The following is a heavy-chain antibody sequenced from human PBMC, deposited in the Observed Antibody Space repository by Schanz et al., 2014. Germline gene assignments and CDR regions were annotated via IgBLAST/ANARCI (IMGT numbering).Heavy chain of an antibody. V-gene: IGHV3-21*01. CDR2: ISSGGRNI. Sequence: EVQLVESGGGLVQPGGSLRLSCAASGFTFSTYWMHWVRQAPGKGLEWVSSISSGGRNISYADSLKGRFTISRDNSKNTLFLQMSSLRAEDTAVYYCARDGDFDYWGQGTLVTVSS. CDR1: GFTFSTYW. CDR3: ARDGDFDY. J-gene: IGHJ4*02.